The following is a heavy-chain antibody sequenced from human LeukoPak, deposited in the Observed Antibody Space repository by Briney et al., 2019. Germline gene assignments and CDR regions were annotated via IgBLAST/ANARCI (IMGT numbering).Heavy chain of an antibody. CDR1: GDSVTSGGYY. D-gene: IGHD2-21*02. CDR3: ARDVVVTSSSDSFDI. CDR2: ISNSGTT. V-gene: IGHV4-31*11. Sequence: SQTLSLTCAVSGDSVTSGGYYWTWIRHHPGKGLEWIGYISNSGTTSSNPSLKSRVSISVDTSDNQFSLRLTAVTAADTAVYYCARDVVVTSSSDSFDIWGQGTMVTVSS. J-gene: IGHJ3*02.